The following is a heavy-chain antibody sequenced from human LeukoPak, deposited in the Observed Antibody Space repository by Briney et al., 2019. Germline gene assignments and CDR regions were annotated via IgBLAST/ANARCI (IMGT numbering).Heavy chain of an antibody. CDR1: GYTFTGYY. V-gene: IGHV1-2*02. D-gene: IGHD3-22*01. Sequence: GASVKLSCKASGYTFTGYYMHWVRQAPGQGLEWMGWMNPNSGGTTYAQRFNDRVTMTRDTSISTAYMELSRLRSDDTVVYYCARGDTYYYDSSGYYYARLFDYWGQGTLVTVSS. CDR3: ARGDTYYYDSSGYYYARLFDY. CDR2: MNPNSGGT. J-gene: IGHJ4*02.